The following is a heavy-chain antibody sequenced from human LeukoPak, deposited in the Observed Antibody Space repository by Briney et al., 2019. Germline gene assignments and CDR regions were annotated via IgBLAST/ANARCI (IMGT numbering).Heavy chain of an antibody. D-gene: IGHD4-17*01. CDR3: AREPLGYGDYNNWFDP. J-gene: IGHJ5*02. CDR1: GYTFTSYD. Sequence: ASVKVSCKASGYTFTSYDINWVRQATGQGLEWMGWMNPNSGNTGFAQKFQGRITMTMSTSISTAYMELSSLRSEDTAVYYCAREPLGYGDYNNWFDPWGQGTLVTVSS. V-gene: IGHV1-8*01. CDR2: MNPNSGNT.